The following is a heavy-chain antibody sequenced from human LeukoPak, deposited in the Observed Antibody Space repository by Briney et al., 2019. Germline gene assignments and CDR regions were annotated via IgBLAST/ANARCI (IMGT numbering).Heavy chain of an antibody. CDR2: INPNSGGT. V-gene: IGHV1-2*02. CDR3: ARHRRWRAAVAGTAFDY. CDR1: GYTFTGYY. D-gene: IGHD6-19*01. J-gene: IGHJ4*02. Sequence: ASVKVSCKASGYTFTGYYMHWVRQAPGQGLEWMGWINPNSGGTNYAQKFQGRVTMTRDTSISTAYMELSSLRSEDTAVYYCARHRRWRAAVAGTAFDYWGQGTLVTVSS.